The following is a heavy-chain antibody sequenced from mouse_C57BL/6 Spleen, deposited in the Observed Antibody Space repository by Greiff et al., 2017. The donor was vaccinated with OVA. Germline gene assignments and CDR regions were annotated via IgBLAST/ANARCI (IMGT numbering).Heavy chain of an antibody. CDR1: GYAFSSSW. D-gene: IGHD1-1*01. CDR2: IYPGDGDT. V-gene: IGHV1-82*01. J-gene: IGHJ1*03. CDR3: ARGYGSSYLYWYFDV. Sequence: VMLVESGPELVKPGASVKISCKASGYAFSSSWMNWVKQRPGKGLEWIGRIYPGDGDTNYNGKFKGKATLTADKSSSTAYMQLSSLTSEDSAVYFCARGYGSSYLYWYFDVWGTGTTVTVSS.